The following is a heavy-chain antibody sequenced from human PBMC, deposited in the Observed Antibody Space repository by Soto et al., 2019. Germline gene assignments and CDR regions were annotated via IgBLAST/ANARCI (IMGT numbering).Heavy chain of an antibody. J-gene: IGHJ6*02. CDR1: GGTFSSYA. Sequence: QVQLVQSGAEVKKPGSSVKVSCKASGGTFSSYAISWVRQAPGQGLEWMGGIIPIFGTANYAQKFQGRVTITADESTSTAYMELSSVRSEDTAVYYCARENSSGWYDVRTTYYYYGMDVWGQGTTVTVSS. D-gene: IGHD6-19*01. CDR3: ARENSSGWYDVRTTYYYYGMDV. V-gene: IGHV1-69*01. CDR2: IIPIFGTA.